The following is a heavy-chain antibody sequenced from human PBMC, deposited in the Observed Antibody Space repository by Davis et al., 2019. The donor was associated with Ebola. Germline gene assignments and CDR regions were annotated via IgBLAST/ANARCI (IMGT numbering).Heavy chain of an antibody. CDR2: INPSGGST. Sequence: ASVQVSCKASGYTFTSYYMHWVRQAPGQGLEWMGIINPSGGSTSYAQKFQGRVTMTRDTSTSTVYMELSSLRSEDTAVYYCAREGKLTYYYYGMDVWGQGTTVTVSS. CDR3: AREGKLTYYYYGMDV. J-gene: IGHJ6*02. V-gene: IGHV1-46*01. CDR1: GYTFTSYY. D-gene: IGHD3-10*01.